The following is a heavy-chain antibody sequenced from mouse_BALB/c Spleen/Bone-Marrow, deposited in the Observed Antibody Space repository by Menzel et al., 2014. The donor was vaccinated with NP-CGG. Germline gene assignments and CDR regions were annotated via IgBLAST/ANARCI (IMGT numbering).Heavy chain of an antibody. D-gene: IGHD2-1*01. CDR3: TRLGNYNYHDN. J-gene: IGHJ2*01. V-gene: IGHV4-2*02. CDR2: INPGSSTI. Sequence: DVQLVESGGGLVQPGGSLNLACVASGFDFSRYWMSWARQAPGKGQEWIGEINPGSSTINYSPSLKDKFIISRDNAKNTLFLQMSRVRSEDTALYYCTRLGNYNYHDNWGQGTTLTVSS. CDR1: GFDFSRYW.